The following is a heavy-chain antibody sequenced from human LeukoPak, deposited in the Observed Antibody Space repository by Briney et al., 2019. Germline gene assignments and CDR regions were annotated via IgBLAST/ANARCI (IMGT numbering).Heavy chain of an antibody. CDR1: GGTFSSYA. CDR3: ARGVTPEDWYFDL. J-gene: IGHJ2*01. CDR2: IIPILGIA. D-gene: IGHD3-10*01. Sequence: SVKVSCKASGGTFSSYAISWVRQAPGQGLEWMGRIIPILGIANYAQKFQGRVTITADKSTSTAYMELSSLRSEDTAVYYCARGVTPEDWYFDLWGRGTLVTVSS. V-gene: IGHV1-69*04.